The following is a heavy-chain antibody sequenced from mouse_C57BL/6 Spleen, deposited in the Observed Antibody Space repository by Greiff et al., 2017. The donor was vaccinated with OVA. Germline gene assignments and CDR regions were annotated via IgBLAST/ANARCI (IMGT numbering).Heavy chain of an antibody. CDR2: IHPNSGST. CDR3: ASTVRAVVAADYFDY. CDR1: GYTFTSYW. Sequence: VQLQQPGAELVKPGASVKLSCKASGYTFTSYWMHWVKQRPGQGLEWIGMIHPNSGSTNYNEKFKSKATLTVDKSSSTAYMQLSRLTSEDSAVDYGASTVRAVVAADYFDYWGQGTTLTVSS. V-gene: IGHV1-64*01. J-gene: IGHJ2*01. D-gene: IGHD1-1*01.